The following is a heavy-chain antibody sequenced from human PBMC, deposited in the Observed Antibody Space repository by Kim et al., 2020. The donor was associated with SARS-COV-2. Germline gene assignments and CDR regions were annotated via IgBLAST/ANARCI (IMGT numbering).Heavy chain of an antibody. CDR1: GYTFATYG. Sequence: ASVKVSCQASGYTFATYGISWVRQAPGQGLEWLGWISAYNGNTKYAQRLQGRVTVTTDTSTDTAYMDLRSLRSDDTAVYYCARARSSDDTSFPFGYWGQGTLVTVSS. J-gene: IGHJ4*02. V-gene: IGHV1-18*01. CDR3: ARARSSDDTSFPFGY. CDR2: ISAYNGNT. D-gene: IGHD3-9*01.